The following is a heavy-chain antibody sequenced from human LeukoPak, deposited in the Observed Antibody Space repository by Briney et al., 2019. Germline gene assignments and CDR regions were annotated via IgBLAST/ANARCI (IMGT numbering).Heavy chain of an antibody. Sequence: GGSLRLSCAAPGFTFSSYWMSWVRQAPGKGLEWVANIKQDGSEKYYVDSVKGRFTISRDNDKNSLYLQMNSLRAEDTAVYFCARGITMIVVDVFDYWGQGTLVTVCS. CDR3: ARGITMIVVDVFDY. V-gene: IGHV3-7*01. CDR1: GFTFSSYW. J-gene: IGHJ4*02. CDR2: IKQDGSEK. D-gene: IGHD3-22*01.